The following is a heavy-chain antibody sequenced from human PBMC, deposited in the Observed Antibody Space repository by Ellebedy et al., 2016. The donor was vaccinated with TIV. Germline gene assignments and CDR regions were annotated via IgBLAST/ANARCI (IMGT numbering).Heavy chain of an antibody. CDR3: ARSGGVPAAFIDY. Sequence: SETLSLXXAVYGGSFSGYYWSWIRQPPGKGLEWIGEINHSGSTNYNPSLKSRVTISVDTSKNQFSLKLSSVTAADTAVYYCARSGGVPAAFIDYWGQGTLVTVSS. V-gene: IGHV4-34*01. CDR2: INHSGST. D-gene: IGHD2-2*01. J-gene: IGHJ4*02. CDR1: GGSFSGYY.